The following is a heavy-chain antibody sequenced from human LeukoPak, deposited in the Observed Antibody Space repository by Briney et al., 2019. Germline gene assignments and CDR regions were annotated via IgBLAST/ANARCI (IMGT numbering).Heavy chain of an antibody. Sequence: SETLSLTCTVSGGSISSYYWSWIRQPPGKGLEWIGYIYYSGSTNNNPSLKSRVTISVDTSKNQFSLKLSSVTAADTAVYYCARHGDWEVLATRFSVSYYYYGMDVWGQGTTVTVSS. J-gene: IGHJ6*02. CDR2: IYYSGST. CDR1: GGSISSYY. CDR3: ARHGDWEVLATRFSVSYYYYGMDV. V-gene: IGHV4-59*08. D-gene: IGHD2-21*01.